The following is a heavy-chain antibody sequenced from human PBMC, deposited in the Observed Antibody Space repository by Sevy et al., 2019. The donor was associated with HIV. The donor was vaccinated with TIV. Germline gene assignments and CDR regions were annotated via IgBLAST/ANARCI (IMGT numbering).Heavy chain of an antibody. V-gene: IGHV1-69*13. Sequence: ASVKVSCKASGGTFSSYAISWVRQAPGQGLEWMGGIIPIFGTANYAQKFQGRVTITADESTSTAYMELSSLRSEDTXXXYXXRXXXXXXXXYYYYMDVWGKGTTVTVSS. CDR3: XRXXXXXXXXYYYYMDV. J-gene: IGHJ6*03. CDR2: IIPIFGTA. CDR1: GGTFSSYA.